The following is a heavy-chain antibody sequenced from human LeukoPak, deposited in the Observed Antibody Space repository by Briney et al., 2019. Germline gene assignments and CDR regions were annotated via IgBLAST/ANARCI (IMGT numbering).Heavy chain of an antibody. CDR1: GFTFSSYG. Sequence: PGRSLRLSCAASGFTFSSYGMHWVRQAPGKGLEWVAVIWYDGSNKYYADSVKGRLTISRDNSKNTLYLQMNSLRAEDTAVYYCARDMGVIFSVFDYWGQGTLVTVSS. D-gene: IGHD3-10*01. CDR2: IWYDGSNK. CDR3: ARDMGVIFSVFDY. J-gene: IGHJ4*02. V-gene: IGHV3-33*01.